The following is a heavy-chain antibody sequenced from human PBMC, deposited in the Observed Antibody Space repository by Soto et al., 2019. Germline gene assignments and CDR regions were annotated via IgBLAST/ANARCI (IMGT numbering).Heavy chain of an antibody. V-gene: IGHV6-1*01. CDR3: AREGYSGYDYPLYYYYMDV. D-gene: IGHD5-12*01. CDR1: GDSVSSNRAA. CDR2: TYYRSKWYN. J-gene: IGHJ6*03. Sequence: PSQTQSLTYAISGDSVSSNRAAWNWTRQSPSRGLEWLGRTYYRSKWYNDYAVSVKSRITINPDTSKNQFSLQLNSVTPEDTAVYYCAREGYSGYDYPLYYYYMDVWGKGTTVTVSS.